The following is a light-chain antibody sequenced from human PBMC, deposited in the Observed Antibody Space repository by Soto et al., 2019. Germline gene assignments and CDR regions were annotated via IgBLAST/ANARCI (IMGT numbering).Light chain of an antibody. CDR1: QEISDH. CDR3: QKLVSSPWT. CDR2: SAS. Sequence: DFQMTQSPSYPSASIGDRVTVSCRASQEISDHVAWYQQKPGKPPKLLIYSASTLYSGVPSRFSGSGSGTNFTLTIGSVQPEDFATYYCQKLVSSPWTFGQGTKVDIK. J-gene: IGKJ1*01. V-gene: IGKV1-27*01.